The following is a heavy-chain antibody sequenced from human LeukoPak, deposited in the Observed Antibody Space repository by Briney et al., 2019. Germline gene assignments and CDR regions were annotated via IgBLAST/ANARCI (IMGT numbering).Heavy chain of an antibody. D-gene: IGHD5-12*01. CDR1: GCTFSSYA. Sequence: ASVKVSCKASGCTFSSYAISWVRQAPGQGLEWMGRIIPILGIANYAQTFEGRVTINADKSTSTAYMEPSRLRSAATAVYYCASVGDSGYDFSYFDYWGQGTLVHVSS. J-gene: IGHJ4*02. V-gene: IGHV1-69*04. CDR2: IIPILGIA. CDR3: ASVGDSGYDFSYFDY.